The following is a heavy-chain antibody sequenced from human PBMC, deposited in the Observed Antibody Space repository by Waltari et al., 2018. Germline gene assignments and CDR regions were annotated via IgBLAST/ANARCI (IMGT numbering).Heavy chain of an antibody. CDR3: RYYDSSGYYFTDY. J-gene: IGHJ4*02. D-gene: IGHD3-22*01. Sequence: EVQLVESGGGLVQPGGSLRLSCAASGFTFSSSWLNWVRQAPGKGLVWVSRINSDGSSTSYADSVKGRFTISRDNAKNTLYLQMNSLRAEDTAVYYCRYYDSSGYYFTDYWGQGTLVTVSS. CDR1: GFTFSSSW. V-gene: IGHV3-74*01. CDR2: INSDGSST.